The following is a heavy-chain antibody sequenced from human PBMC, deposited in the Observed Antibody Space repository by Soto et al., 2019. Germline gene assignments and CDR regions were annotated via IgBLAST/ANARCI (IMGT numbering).Heavy chain of an antibody. J-gene: IGHJ6*04. V-gene: IGHV3-66*01. CDR2: IYSGGST. CDR1: GFTVSSNY. CDR3: ARATHGDV. Sequence: GGSLRLSCAASGFTVSSNYMSWVRQAPGKGLEWVSVIYSGGSTYHADPVKGRFTISRDNSKNTLYLQMNSLRAEDTAVYYCARATHGDVWGKGTTVTVSS.